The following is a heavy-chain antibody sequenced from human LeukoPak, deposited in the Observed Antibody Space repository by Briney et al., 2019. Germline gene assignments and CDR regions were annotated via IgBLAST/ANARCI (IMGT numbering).Heavy chain of an antibody. J-gene: IGHJ4*02. CDR3: ARAPTGYSSGWYLY. CDR1: GFTFSSYS. Sequence: RPGGSLRLSCAASGFTFSSYSMNWVRQAPGKGLEWVSSISSSSSYIYYADSVKGRFTISRDNAKNSLYLQMSSLRAEDTAVYYCARAPTGYSSGWYLYWGQGTLVTVSS. V-gene: IGHV3-21*01. CDR2: ISSSSSYI. D-gene: IGHD6-19*01.